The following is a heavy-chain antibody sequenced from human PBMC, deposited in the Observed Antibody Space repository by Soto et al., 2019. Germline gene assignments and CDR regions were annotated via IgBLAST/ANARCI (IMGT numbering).Heavy chain of an antibody. D-gene: IGHD2-8*01. V-gene: IGHV3-30-3*01. J-gene: IGHJ6*02. CDR2: ISYDGSNK. CDR1: GFTFSSYA. CDR3: ARDLEDLLIVPMVYAKTPPSSYHGMDV. Sequence: HPGGSLRLSCEASGFTFSSYAMHWVRQAPGKGLEWVAVISYDGSNKYYADSVKGRFTISRDNSKNTLYLQMNSLRAEDTAVYYCARDLEDLLIVPMVYAKTPPSSYHGMDVWGQGTTVTVSS.